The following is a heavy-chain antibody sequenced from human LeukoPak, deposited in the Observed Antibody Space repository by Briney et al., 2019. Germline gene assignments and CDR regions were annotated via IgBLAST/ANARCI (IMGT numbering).Heavy chain of an antibody. V-gene: IGHV4-34*01. CDR3: ARGPSYYYDSSGKGAFDY. Sequence: PSETLSLTCAVYGGSFSGYYWSWIRQPPGKGLEWIGEINHSGSTNYNPSLKSRVTISVDTSKNQFSLKLSSVTAADTAVYYCARGPSYYYDSSGKGAFDYWGQGTLVTVSS. J-gene: IGHJ4*02. CDR1: GGSFSGYY. D-gene: IGHD3-22*01. CDR2: INHSGST.